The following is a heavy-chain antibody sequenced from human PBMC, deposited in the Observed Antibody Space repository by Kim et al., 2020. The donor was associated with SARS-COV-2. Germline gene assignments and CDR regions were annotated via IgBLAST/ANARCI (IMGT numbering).Heavy chain of an antibody. Sequence: QKYKGRVTMTRDTSTSTVYMELSSLRSEDTAVCYCARAYGGSSDGGWFDPWGQGTLVTVSS. D-gene: IGHD1-26*01. CDR3: ARAYGGSSDGGWFDP. J-gene: IGHJ5*02. V-gene: IGHV1-46*01.